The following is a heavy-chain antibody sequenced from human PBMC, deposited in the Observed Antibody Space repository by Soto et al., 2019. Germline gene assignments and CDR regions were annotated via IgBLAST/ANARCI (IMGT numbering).Heavy chain of an antibody. CDR3: ARGVENIVVVLDVFGYYGMDV. J-gene: IGHJ6*02. D-gene: IGHD2-2*01. V-gene: IGHV1-3*01. CDR1: GYSFTSYA. CDR2: INAGNGNT. Sequence: ASVKVSCKASGYSFTSYAIYWVRQAPGQRLEWMGWINAGNGNTKYSQKFQGRVTITSDTSASTAYMGLSSLRSEDTAVYFCARGVENIVVVLDVFGYYGMDVWGQGXTVTVYS.